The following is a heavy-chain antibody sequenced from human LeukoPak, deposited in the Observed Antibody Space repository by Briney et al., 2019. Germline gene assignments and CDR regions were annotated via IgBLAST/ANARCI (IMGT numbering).Heavy chain of an antibody. CDR1: GFTFSSYA. D-gene: IGHD3-10*01. V-gene: IGHV3-23*01. Sequence: GVSLRLSCAASGFTFSSYAMSWVRQAPGKGLEWVSAISAGGGSTYYADSVKGRFTISRDNAKNSLYLQMNSLRVEDTAVYYCARDLNWAGYWGQGTLVTVSS. CDR2: ISAGGGST. CDR3: ARDLNWAGY. J-gene: IGHJ4*02.